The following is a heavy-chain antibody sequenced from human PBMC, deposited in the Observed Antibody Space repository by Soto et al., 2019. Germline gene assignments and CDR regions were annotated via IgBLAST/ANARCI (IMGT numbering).Heavy chain of an antibody. CDR3: AKWNGYGDY. J-gene: IGHJ4*02. Sequence: EVQLLESGGGLVQPGGSLRLSCAASGFSLSTYGVTWVRQAPGKGLEWVSGFSGGSGTTHYADSVKGRFSITRDNSKNTAHLEMNSLRVEDTAIYYRAKWNGYGDYWGQGTLVTVSS. CDR2: FSGGSGTT. CDR1: GFSLSTYG. D-gene: IGHD1-1*01. V-gene: IGHV3-23*01.